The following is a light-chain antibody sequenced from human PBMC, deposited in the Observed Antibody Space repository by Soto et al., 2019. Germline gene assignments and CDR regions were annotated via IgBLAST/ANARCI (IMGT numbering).Light chain of an antibody. CDR2: DAS. CDR1: QHISAF. V-gene: IGKV1-33*01. CDR3: QQYDDLPLT. Sequence: DIQMTQSPSSLSASVGDRVTITCQASQHISAFLNWYQQRPGRAPKLLIYDASNLKTGAPSRFSGRGSGTQFTFTISSLQPDDIATYYCQQYDDLPLTFGGGTKVEIK. J-gene: IGKJ4*01.